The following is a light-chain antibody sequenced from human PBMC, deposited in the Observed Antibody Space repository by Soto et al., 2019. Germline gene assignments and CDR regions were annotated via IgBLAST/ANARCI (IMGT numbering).Light chain of an antibody. V-gene: IGKV3-11*01. Sequence: IVLTQSPVTLSLSPGERATLSCRASQNISSYLIWYQQKPGQSPGLLMYDVSNRATGIPARFSGSGSGTDFTLTISRLEPEDFAVYYCQQHGGSPITFGQGTRLEIK. CDR3: QQHGGSPIT. CDR2: DVS. CDR1: QNISSY. J-gene: IGKJ5*01.